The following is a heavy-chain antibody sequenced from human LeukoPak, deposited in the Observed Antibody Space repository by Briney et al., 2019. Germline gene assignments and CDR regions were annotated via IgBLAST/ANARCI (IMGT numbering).Heavy chain of an antibody. CDR2: INPDGSQT. V-gene: IGHV3-7*01. CDR3: ARDLGYGALDP. CDR1: GFTFTSYW. J-gene: IGHJ5*02. Sequence: HTGGSLRLSCAVSGFTFTSYWMNWVRQAPGKGLEWVALINPDGSQTNYVDSVKGRFTISRDNAENSLYLQMNSLRAEDTAVYYCARDLGYGALDPWGQGTLVTVSS. D-gene: IGHD4-17*01.